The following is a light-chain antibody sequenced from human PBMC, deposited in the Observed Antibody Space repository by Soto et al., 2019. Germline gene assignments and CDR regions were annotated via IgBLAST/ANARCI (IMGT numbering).Light chain of an antibody. CDR3: SSYAGSYSLV. CDR1: SSDVGGYNY. J-gene: IGLJ1*01. CDR2: EVS. V-gene: IGLV2-14*01. Sequence: QSALTQPASVSGSPGQSITISCTGTSSDVGGYNYVSWYQQHPGKAPKLMIYEVSNRPSGVSNRFSGSKSGNTASLTISGLQAEDEADYYCSSYAGSYSLVFGTGTKLTVL.